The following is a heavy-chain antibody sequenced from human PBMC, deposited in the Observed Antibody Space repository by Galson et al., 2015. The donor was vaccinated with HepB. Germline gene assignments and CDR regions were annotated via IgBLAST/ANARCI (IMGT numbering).Heavy chain of an antibody. D-gene: IGHD3-9*01. CDR3: ARDLGITGYYFAY. J-gene: IGHJ4*02. V-gene: IGHV3-48*01. CDR1: GFTFSSYS. CDR2: ISGSSSTI. Sequence: SLRLSCAASGFTFSSYSMNWVRQAPGKGLEWISYISGSSSTIYYADSVKGRFSISRDNAKDSLYLQMNSLRAEDTAVYYCARDLGITGYYFAYWGQGTLVTVSS.